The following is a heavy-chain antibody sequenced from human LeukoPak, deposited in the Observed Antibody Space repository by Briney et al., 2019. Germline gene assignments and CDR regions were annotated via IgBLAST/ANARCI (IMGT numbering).Heavy chain of an antibody. J-gene: IGHJ6*03. D-gene: IGHD5-24*01. CDR1: GGSFSGYY. Sequence: PSETLSLTCAVYGGSFSGYYWSWIRQPPGKGLEWTGEINHSGSTNYNPSLKSRVTISVDTSKNQFSLKLSSVTAADTAVYYCTRGLQLLLYYYMDVWGKGATVTVSS. V-gene: IGHV4-34*01. CDR3: TRGLQLLLYYYMDV. CDR2: INHSGST.